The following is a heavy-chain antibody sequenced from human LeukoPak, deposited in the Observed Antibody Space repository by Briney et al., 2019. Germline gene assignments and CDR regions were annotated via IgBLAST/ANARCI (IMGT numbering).Heavy chain of an antibody. CDR2: ISAYNGNT. CDR3: ARDKQWPTSWFDP. V-gene: IGHV1-18*01. J-gene: IGHJ5*02. D-gene: IGHD6-19*01. Sequence: GSSVKVSCKASGGTFSSYAISWVRQAPGQGLEWMGWISAYNGNTDYAQKLQGRVTMATDTSTSTAYMELRSLRSDDTAVYYCARDKQWPTSWFDPWGQGTLVTVSS. CDR1: GGTFSSYA.